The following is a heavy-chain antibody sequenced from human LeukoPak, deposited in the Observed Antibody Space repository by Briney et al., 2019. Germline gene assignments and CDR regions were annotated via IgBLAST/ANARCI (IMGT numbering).Heavy chain of an antibody. J-gene: IGHJ4*02. CDR1: GFTLSDFW. D-gene: IGHD1-1*01. CDR2: IKEDGTEK. Sequence: GGSLRLSCAGSGFTLSDFWMTWVRQTPGKGLEWVANIKEDGTEKNPVDSVKGRFTISRDNTKNLLFLEMNNLRGDDTAIYYCVRESRPGGAMGLYHNLDYWGQGTLVAVSS. CDR3: VRESRPGGAMGLYHNLDY. V-gene: IGHV3-7*01.